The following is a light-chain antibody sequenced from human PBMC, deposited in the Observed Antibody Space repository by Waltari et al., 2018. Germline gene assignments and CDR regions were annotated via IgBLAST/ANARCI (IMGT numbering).Light chain of an antibody. J-gene: IGKJ1*01. V-gene: IGKV1-9*01. CDR2: AAS. Sequence: IQLTQSPSTLSAFVGDRVTITCRASQGISNFLAWYQQKPGKAPEVLIFAASTLRTGVPSRFSGRGSGTDFTLTISSLQPEDFATYFCQQLDTYPRTFGQGTKVEIK. CDR3: QQLDTYPRT. CDR1: QGISNF.